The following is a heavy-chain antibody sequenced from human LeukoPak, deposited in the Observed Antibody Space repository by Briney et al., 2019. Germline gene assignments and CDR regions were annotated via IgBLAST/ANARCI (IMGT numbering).Heavy chain of an antibody. V-gene: IGHV4-4*07. D-gene: IGHD3-10*01. CDR2: IYTSGST. J-gene: IGHJ4*02. CDR1: GVSISSYY. Sequence: SETLSLTCTVSGVSISSYYWSWIRQPAGKGLEWIGRIYTSGSTNYNPSLKSRVTMSVDTSKNQFSLKLSSVTAADTAVYYCARDNYYYGSGSYYFDYWGQGTLVTVPS. CDR3: ARDNYYYGSGSYYFDY.